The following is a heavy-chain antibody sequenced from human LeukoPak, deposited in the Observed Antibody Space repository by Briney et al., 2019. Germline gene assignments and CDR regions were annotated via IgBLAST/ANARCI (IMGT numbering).Heavy chain of an antibody. J-gene: IGHJ4*02. V-gene: IGHV3-30*18. CDR3: AKGYDILTGYPGYFDY. Sequence: PGGSLRLSCAASGFTFSSYGMHWVRQAPGKGLEWVAVISYDGSNKYYADSVKGRFTISRDNSKSTLYLQMNSLRAEDTAVYYCAKGYDILTGYPGYFDYWGQGTLVTVSS. D-gene: IGHD3-9*01. CDR1: GFTFSSYG. CDR2: ISYDGSNK.